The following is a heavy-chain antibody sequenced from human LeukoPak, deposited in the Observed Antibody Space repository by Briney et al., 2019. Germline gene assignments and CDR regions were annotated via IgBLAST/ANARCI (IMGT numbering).Heavy chain of an antibody. V-gene: IGHV3-23*01. J-gene: IGHJ4*02. CDR3: AKRGVVIRVILVGFHKEAYYFES. Sequence: GGSLRLSCAVCGITLSNYGMSWVRQAPGKGLEWVAVISNSGGNTKYAESVNGRFTISRDNPKNTLYLQMNRLSAEDTAVYFCAKRGVVIRVILVGFHKEAYYFESWGQGALVTVSS. D-gene: IGHD3/OR15-3a*01. CDR2: ISNSGGNT. CDR1: GITLSNYG.